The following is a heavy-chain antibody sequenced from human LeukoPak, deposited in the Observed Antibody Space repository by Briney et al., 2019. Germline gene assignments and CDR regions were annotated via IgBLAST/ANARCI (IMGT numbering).Heavy chain of an antibody. CDR1: GFTFSSYA. CDR3: ARDRSPSWPPGGVYCSGGSCYNPPRYYYGMDV. CDR2: ISYDGSNK. V-gene: IGHV3-30*04. D-gene: IGHD2-15*01. Sequence: GRSLRLSCAASGFTFSSYAMHWVRQAPGKGLEWVAVISYDGSNKYYADSVKGRFTISRDNSKNTLYLQMNSLRAEDTAVYNCARDRSPSWPPGGVYCSGGSCYNPPRYYYGMDVWGKGTTVTVSS. J-gene: IGHJ6*04.